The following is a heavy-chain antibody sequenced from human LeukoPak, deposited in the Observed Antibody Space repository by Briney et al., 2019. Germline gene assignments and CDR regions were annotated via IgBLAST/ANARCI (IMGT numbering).Heavy chain of an antibody. CDR2: ISSSSSYI. CDR3: ARGGGYCSSTSCYPPDDYGDYEREPYGGYFDY. V-gene: IGHV3-21*01. Sequence: VGSLRLSCAASGFTFSSYSMNWVRQAPGKGLEWVSSISSSSSYIYYADSVKGRFTISRDNAKNSLYLQMNSLRAEDTAVYYCARGGGYCSSTSCYPPDDYGDYEREPYGGYFDYWGQGTLVTVSS. CDR1: GFTFSSYS. D-gene: IGHD2-2*01. J-gene: IGHJ4*02.